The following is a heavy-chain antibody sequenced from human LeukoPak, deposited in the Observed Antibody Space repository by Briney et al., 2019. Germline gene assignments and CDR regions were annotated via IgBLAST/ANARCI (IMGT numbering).Heavy chain of an antibody. CDR2: ITTNGGST. Sequence: PGGSLRLSCSASGFTFSSYAMHWVRQAPGEGLEYVSGITTNGGSTYYADSVKGRFTISRDNSKNTLYLQMSSLRPEDTSVYYCVKTHYYDSSDFFDYWGQGTLVTVSS. V-gene: IGHV3-64D*09. J-gene: IGHJ4*02. CDR3: VKTHYYDSSDFFDY. D-gene: IGHD3-22*01. CDR1: GFTFSSYA.